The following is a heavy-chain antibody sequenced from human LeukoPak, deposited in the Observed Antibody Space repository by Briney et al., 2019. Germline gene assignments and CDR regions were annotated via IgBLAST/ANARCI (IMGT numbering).Heavy chain of an antibody. D-gene: IGHD3-10*01. CDR2: IYRGEST. CDR3: ARGTYGLDY. CDR1: GFTISSSY. V-gene: IGHV3-53*01. J-gene: IGHJ4*02. Sequence: GGSLRLSCAASGFTISSSYMSWVRQAPGKGLEWVSVIYRGESTYYTESVRGRFMISRDSSKNTLYLQMNSLRAEDTAVYYCARGTYGLDYWGQGTLVTVSS.